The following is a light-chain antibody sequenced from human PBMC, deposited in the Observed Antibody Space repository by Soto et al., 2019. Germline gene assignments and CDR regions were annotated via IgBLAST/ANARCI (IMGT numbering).Light chain of an antibody. CDR2: GNT. Sequence: QLVLTQPPSVSGAPGQRVTISCTGSSSNIGAGYDVNWYQQLPGTAPKLLIYGNTNRPSGVPDRFSGSKSGTSGSLAISGLQPEDEAEYYCQSWDTSLSGSVFGGGTKLTVL. CDR1: SSNIGAGYD. J-gene: IGLJ2*01. V-gene: IGLV1-40*01. CDR3: QSWDTSLSGSV.